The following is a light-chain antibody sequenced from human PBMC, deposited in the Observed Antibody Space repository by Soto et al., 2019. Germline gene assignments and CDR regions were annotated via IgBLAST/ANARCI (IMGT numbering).Light chain of an antibody. J-gene: IGKJ3*01. V-gene: IGKV1-39*01. CDR2: AAS. CDR1: QSISSY. CDR3: QQSSMTPFT. Sequence: DIQMTQSPSSLSASAGDRVTITWRASQSISSYLNWYQQKPGKAPKLLIYAASNLQSEVPSRFSGSGSGKDFTLNISSLQPEDFATYFCQQSSMTPFTFGPGTKVEIK.